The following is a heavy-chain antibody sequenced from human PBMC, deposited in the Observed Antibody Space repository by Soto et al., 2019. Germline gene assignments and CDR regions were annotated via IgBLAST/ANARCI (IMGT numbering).Heavy chain of an antibody. J-gene: IGHJ6*03. D-gene: IGHD6-19*01. CDR3: ASYSSGWYDYYYYYMDV. V-gene: IGHV1-46*03. CDR2: INPSGGST. CDR1: GYTFTSYY. Sequence: ASVKVSCKASGYTFTSYYMHWVRQAPGQGLEWIGIINPSGGSTSYAQKFQGRVTMTRDMSTSTVYMELSSLRSEDTAVYYCASYSSGWYDYYYYYMDVWGKGTTVTVSS.